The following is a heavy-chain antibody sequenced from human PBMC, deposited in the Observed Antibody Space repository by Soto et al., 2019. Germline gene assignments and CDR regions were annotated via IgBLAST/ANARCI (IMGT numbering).Heavy chain of an antibody. J-gene: IGHJ4*02. CDR3: ATNYDSSGYYYSPFFDY. CDR2: ISGSGGST. D-gene: IGHD3-22*01. CDR1: GFTFSSYA. V-gene: IGHV3-23*01. Sequence: EVQLLESGGGLVQPGGSLRLSCAASGFTFSSYAMSWVRQAPGKGLEWVSAISGSGGSTYYADSVKGRFTISRDNSKNTLYLQMNSLRAEDTAVYYCATNYDSSGYYYSPFFDYWGQGTLFTVSS.